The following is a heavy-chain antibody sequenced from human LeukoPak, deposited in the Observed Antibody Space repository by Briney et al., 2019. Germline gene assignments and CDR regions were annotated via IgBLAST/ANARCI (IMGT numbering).Heavy chain of an antibody. CDR2: ISSNGDST. J-gene: IGHJ4*02. CDR3: ARDFDGSLDY. CDR1: GFTSSSYA. V-gene: IGHV3-64*01. D-gene: IGHD1-26*01. Sequence: GGSLRLSCAASGFTSSSYAMHWVRQAPGKGLEYVSAISSNGDSTYYANSVKGRFTISRDNSKNTLYLQMGSLRAEDMAVYYCARDFDGSLDYWGQGTLVTVSS.